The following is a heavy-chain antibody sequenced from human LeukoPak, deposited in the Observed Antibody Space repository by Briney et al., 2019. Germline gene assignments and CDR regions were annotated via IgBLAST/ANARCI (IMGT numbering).Heavy chain of an antibody. CDR1: GGSISSYY. D-gene: IGHD5-18*01. CDR3: ARALGYSYGN. Sequence: SETLSLTCTDSGGSISSYYWSWIRQPPGKGLEWIGYIYYSGSTNYNPSLKSRVTISVDTSKNQFSLKLSSVTAADTAVYYCARALGYSYGNWGQGTLVTVSS. V-gene: IGHV4-59*01. J-gene: IGHJ4*02. CDR2: IYYSGST.